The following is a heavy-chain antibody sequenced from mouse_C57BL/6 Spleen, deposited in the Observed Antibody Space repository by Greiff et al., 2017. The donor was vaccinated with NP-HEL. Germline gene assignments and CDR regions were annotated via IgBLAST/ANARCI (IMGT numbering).Heavy chain of an antibody. CDR2: IYPGDGDT. V-gene: IGHV1-80*01. Sequence: QVQLQQSGAELVKPGASVKISCKASGYAFSSYWMNWVKQRPGKGLEWIGQIYPGDGDTNYNGKFKGKATLTADKSSSTAYMQLSSLTSEDSAVYFCARPYGSSYRGYWYFDVWGTGTTVTVSS. CDR3: ARPYGSSYRGYWYFDV. J-gene: IGHJ1*03. D-gene: IGHD1-1*01. CDR1: GYAFSSYW.